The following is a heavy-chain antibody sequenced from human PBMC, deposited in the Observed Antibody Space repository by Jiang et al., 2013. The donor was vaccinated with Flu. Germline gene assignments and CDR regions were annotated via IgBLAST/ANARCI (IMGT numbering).Heavy chain of an antibody. J-gene: IGHJ4*02. Sequence: GPGLVKPSETLSLTCTVSGGSISSYYWTWIRQPPGKGLEWIGYINYSGSTNYNPSLKSRLTISVDTSKNQFSLKLSSVTAADTAVYYCAREGRYNWNEWDCWGPGTLVTVSS. V-gene: IGHV4-59*01. D-gene: IGHD1-20*01. CDR2: INYSGST. CDR3: AREGRYNWNEWDC. CDR1: GGSISSYY.